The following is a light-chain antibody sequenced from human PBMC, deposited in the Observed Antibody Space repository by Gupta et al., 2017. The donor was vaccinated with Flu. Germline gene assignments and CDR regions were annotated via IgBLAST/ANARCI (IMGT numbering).Light chain of an antibody. CDR2: GAS. CDR3: RQDGSSFT. Sequence: EIVLTQSPGTLSLSPGERATLSCRASQSVSSSYLAWYQQKPGQAPRLLIYGASSRATGIPDRFSGSGSGTDFTLTIIRLEPEDFAVYYCRQDGSSFTFGPGTKVDIK. V-gene: IGKV3-20*01. CDR1: QSVSSSY. J-gene: IGKJ3*01.